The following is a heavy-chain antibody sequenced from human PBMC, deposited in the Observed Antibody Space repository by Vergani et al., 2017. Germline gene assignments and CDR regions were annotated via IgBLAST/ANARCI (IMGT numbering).Heavy chain of an antibody. CDR1: GFSLSTRGVG. CDR2: IYWDDDK. CDR3: AHRDIWGSYRSFDY. V-gene: IGHV2-5*02. Sequence: QITLKESGPTLVKPTQTLTLTCTFSGFSLSTRGVGVGWIRQPPGKALEWLALIYWDDDKRYSPSLKSRLTITKDTSKNQVVLTMTNMDPVDTATYYCAHRDIWGSYRSFDYWGQGTLVTVSS. J-gene: IGHJ4*02. D-gene: IGHD3-16*02.